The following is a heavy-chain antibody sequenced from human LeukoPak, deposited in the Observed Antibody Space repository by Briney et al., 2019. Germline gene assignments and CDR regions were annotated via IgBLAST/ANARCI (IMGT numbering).Heavy chain of an antibody. J-gene: IGHJ4*02. CDR2: ISYDGSNK. V-gene: IGHV3-30*04. CDR3: ARDLGYWSSCGRGFDY. Sequence: GGSLRLSCAASGFTFSSYAMHWVRQAPGKGLEWVAVISYDGSNKYYADSVRGRFTISRDNSKNTLYLQMNSLRAEDTAVYYCARDLGYWSSCGRGFDYWGQGTLVTVSS. CDR1: GFTFSSYA. D-gene: IGHD2-2*01.